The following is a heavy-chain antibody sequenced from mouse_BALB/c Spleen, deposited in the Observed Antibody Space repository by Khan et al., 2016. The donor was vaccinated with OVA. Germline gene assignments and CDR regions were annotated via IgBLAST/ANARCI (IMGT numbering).Heavy chain of an antibody. CDR2: IYPGNGYT. D-gene: IGHD2-14*01. CDR1: GFTFTSYG. V-gene: IGHV1S134*01. CDR3: AAAYDRNYFDY. Sequence: EVQLQESGAELGRPGSSVKLSCKTSGFTFTSYGIKWVKQRPGQGLEWIGYIYPGNGYTVYNEKFQGKATLTSDTSSSTAYMQLRSLTSEDSAIDFCAAAYDRNYFDYWGQGTTLTVSS. J-gene: IGHJ2*01.